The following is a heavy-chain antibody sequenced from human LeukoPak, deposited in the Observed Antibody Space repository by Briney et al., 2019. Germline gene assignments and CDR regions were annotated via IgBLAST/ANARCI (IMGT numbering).Heavy chain of an antibody. D-gene: IGHD6-19*01. Sequence: GGSLGLSCAASGFAFSSYSMNWVRQAPGKGLEWVSYISSSSSTIYYADSVKGRFTISRDNAKNSLYLQMNSLRAEDTAVYYCARDSSGWFRGEFDYWGQGTLVTVSS. CDR3: ARDSSGWFRGEFDY. CDR2: ISSSSSTI. CDR1: GFAFSSYS. V-gene: IGHV3-48*01. J-gene: IGHJ4*02.